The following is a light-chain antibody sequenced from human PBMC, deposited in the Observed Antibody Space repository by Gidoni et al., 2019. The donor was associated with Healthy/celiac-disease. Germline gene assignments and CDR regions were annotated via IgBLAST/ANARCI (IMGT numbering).Light chain of an antibody. CDR3: QQYNSYSPA. CDR1: QSISSW. J-gene: IGKJ2*01. CDR2: KAS. V-gene: IGKV1-5*03. Sequence: DTQMTQSPSTLSASVGDRVTITCRANQSISSWLAWYQQKPGKAPKLLIYKASSLESGVPSTFSGRGSGTEFTLTISSLQPDDFATYYCQQYNSYSPAFGQXTKLEIK.